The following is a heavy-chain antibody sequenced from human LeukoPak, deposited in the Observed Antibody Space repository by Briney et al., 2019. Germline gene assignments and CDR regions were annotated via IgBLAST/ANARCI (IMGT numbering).Heavy chain of an antibody. V-gene: IGHV3-49*04. CDR3: TRSGVVTAMLDY. CDR2: IRSKAYGGTT. Sequence: GGSLRLSCTASGFTFGDYAMSWVCQAPGKGQEWVGFIRSKAYGGTTEYAASVKGRFTISRDDSKSIAYLQMNSLKTEDTAVYYCTRSGVVTAMLDYWGQGTLVTVSS. D-gene: IGHD2-21*02. CDR1: GFTFGDYA. J-gene: IGHJ4*02.